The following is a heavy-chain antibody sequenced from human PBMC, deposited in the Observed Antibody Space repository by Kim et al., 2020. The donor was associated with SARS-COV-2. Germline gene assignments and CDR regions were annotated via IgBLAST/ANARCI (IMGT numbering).Heavy chain of an antibody. V-gene: IGHV3-9*01. Sequence: GGSLRLSCAASGFTFGDYAMHWVRQAPGKGLEWVSGISWNSGSIGYADSVKGRFTISRDNAKNSLYLQINSLRAEDTALYYCAKGPYYYDSSGSLAGPTDYWGQGTLVTVSS. CDR2: ISWNSGSI. CDR3: AKGPYYYDSSGSLAGPTDY. J-gene: IGHJ4*02. D-gene: IGHD3-22*01. CDR1: GFTFGDYA.